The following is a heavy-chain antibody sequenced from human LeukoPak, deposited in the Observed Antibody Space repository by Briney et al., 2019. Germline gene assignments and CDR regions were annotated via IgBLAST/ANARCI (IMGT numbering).Heavy chain of an antibody. CDR2: IYPDDSDT. D-gene: IGHD6-6*01. V-gene: IGHV5-51*01. Sequence: GESLKISCKGSGYSFTNYWIGWVRQMPGKGLEWMGIIYPDDSDTRYSPSFQGQVTISADKSITAAYLQWSSLKASDSAMYYCASYRGSSGRHFDYWGQETLVTVSS. J-gene: IGHJ4*02. CDR1: GYSFTNYW. CDR3: ASYRGSSGRHFDY.